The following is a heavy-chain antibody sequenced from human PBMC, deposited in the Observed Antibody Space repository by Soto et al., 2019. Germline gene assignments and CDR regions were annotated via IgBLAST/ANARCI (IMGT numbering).Heavy chain of an antibody. D-gene: IGHD5-18*01. V-gene: IGHV1-69*13. CDR3: ARSNRRGYSYGIFDY. Sequence: ASVKSTFTESRGSFSSYAISWVRQAPGQGLEWMGGIIPIFGTANYAQKFQGRVTITADESTSTAYMELSSLRSEDTAVYYCARSNRRGYSYGIFDYWGQGTLVPVSS. J-gene: IGHJ4*02. CDR1: RGSFSSYA. CDR2: IIPIFGTA.